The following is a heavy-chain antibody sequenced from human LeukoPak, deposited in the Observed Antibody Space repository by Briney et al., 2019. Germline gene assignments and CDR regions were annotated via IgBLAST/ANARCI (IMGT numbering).Heavy chain of an antibody. CDR2: ISSSGSTI. CDR3: ARLRSSSFYYYYMDV. CDR1: GFTFSDYY. V-gene: IGHV3-11*01. Sequence: GGSLRLSCAASGFTFSDYYMSWIRQAPGKGLEWVSYISSSGSTIYYADSVKGRFTISRDNAKNSLYLQMNSLRAEDTAVYYCARLRSSSFYYYYMDVWGKGTTVTVSS. D-gene: IGHD6-6*01. J-gene: IGHJ6*03.